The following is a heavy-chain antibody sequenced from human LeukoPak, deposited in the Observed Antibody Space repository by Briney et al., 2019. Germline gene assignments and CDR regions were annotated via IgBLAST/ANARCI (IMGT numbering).Heavy chain of an antibody. V-gene: IGHV3-33*01. CDR2: IAYDGSRA. CDR3: TRYNNDHFDY. J-gene: IGHJ4*02. D-gene: IGHD1-14*01. CDR1: GFTFRCYG. Sequence: GSLRLSCAGSGFTFRCYGMHWFRPTSGKRLEWVAVIAYDGSRAFYADSVKGRFTISRDNSKNTMSVQMDDLRAEDTAVYYCTRYNNDHFDYWGQGTLVTVSS.